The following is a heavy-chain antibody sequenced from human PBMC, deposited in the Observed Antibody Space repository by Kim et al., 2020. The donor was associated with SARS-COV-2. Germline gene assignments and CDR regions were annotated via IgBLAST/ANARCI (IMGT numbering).Heavy chain of an antibody. V-gene: IGHV3-30*18. D-gene: IGHD5-18*01. Sequence: GGSLRLSCSASGFTFSTYGMHWDRQAPGKGLEWVAVISYDVSNKYYADSVKGRFTISRDNSKNTLYLQMNSLRAEETAVYYCAKDRTIQLWFKCYYTMDVWGQGTTVTVSS. CDR1: GFTFSTYG. CDR2: ISYDVSNK. J-gene: IGHJ6*02. CDR3: AKDRTIQLWFKCYYTMDV.